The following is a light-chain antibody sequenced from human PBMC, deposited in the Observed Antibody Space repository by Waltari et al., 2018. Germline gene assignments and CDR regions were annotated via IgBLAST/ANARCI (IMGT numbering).Light chain of an antibody. V-gene: IGKV3-20*01. CDR3: QRYDNSPLT. J-gene: IGKJ4*01. Sequence: DIVLTQSPGTLSLSPGDRATLSCRASQTISSNFLAWYQQKRGQAPRLLIYGASSRATGIPDRFSGSGSGTDFTLTITRLEPEDFAVYYCQRYDNSPLTFGGWTKVEIK. CDR2: GAS. CDR1: QTISSNF.